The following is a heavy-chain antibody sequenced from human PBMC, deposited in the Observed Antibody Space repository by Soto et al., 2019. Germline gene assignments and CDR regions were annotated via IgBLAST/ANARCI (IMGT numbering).Heavy chain of an antibody. CDR2: INPNSGGT. Sequence: QVPLVQSGAEVKKPGASVKVSCKASGYTFTGYYMHWVRQAPGQGLEWMGWINPNSGGTNYAQKVQGWVTMTRDTSISPAYMELSRLRSDDTAVYYCARDYGVVGSSGTGDAFDFWGQGTMVTVS. J-gene: IGHJ3*01. V-gene: IGHV1-2*04. CDR3: ARDYGVVGSSGTGDAFDF. D-gene: IGHD6-19*01. CDR1: GYTFTGYY.